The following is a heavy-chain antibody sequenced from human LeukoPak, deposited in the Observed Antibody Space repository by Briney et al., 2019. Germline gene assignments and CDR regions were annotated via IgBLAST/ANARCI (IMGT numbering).Heavy chain of an antibody. CDR2: ISYTGTHT. J-gene: IGHJ4*02. Sequence: GGSLRLSCAASGLTFSSYPMNWVRQAPGEGLEWVSSISYTGTHTNYADSVKGRFTISRDNAKSSLYLQMSSLRTEDTAMYYCARSPPRGYSGHDDWPAYNFDYWGQGTLVTVSS. CDR1: GLTFSSYP. D-gene: IGHD5-12*01. V-gene: IGHV3-21*01. CDR3: ARSPPRGYSGHDDWPAYNFDY.